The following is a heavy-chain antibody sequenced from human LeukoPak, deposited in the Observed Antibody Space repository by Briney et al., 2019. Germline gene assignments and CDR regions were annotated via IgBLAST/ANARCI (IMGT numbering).Heavy chain of an antibody. CDR1: GFTFCSYE. J-gene: IGHJ4*02. V-gene: IGHV3-48*03. Sequence: PGGSLRLSCAASGFTFCSYEMNWVRQAPGKGLEWVSYISSSGSTIYYADSVKGRFTIARDNAKNSLYLQMNSLRAEDTAVYYCARDISGSYYYFDYWGQGTLVTVSS. CDR3: ARDISGSYYYFDY. D-gene: IGHD1-26*01. CDR2: ISSSGSTI.